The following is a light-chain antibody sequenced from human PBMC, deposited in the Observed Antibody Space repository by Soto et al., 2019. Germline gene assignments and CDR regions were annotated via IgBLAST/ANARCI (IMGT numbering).Light chain of an antibody. CDR3: QQCYSTPYT. CDR1: QSISSY. Sequence: DIQMTQSPSSLSASVGDRVTITCRASQSISSYLNWYQQKPGNAPKLLIYAASSLQSGVPSRFSGSGSGTDFTLTISRLQPEDLATYYCQQCYSTPYTFGQGTKLEIK. J-gene: IGKJ2*01. V-gene: IGKV1-39*01. CDR2: AAS.